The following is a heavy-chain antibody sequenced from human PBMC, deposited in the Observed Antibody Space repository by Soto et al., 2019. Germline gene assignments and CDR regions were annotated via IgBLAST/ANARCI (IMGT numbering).Heavy chain of an antibody. CDR2: ISGSGGST. Sequence: EVQLVESGGGLVQAGGSLRLFCAVSGFTFSSYEMNWVRQAPGKGLEWVSAISGSGGSTYYADSVKGRFTISRDNSKNTLYLQMNSLRAEDTAVYYCAKDGGSSWYSPFDYWGQGTLVTVSS. CDR1: GFTFSSYE. D-gene: IGHD6-13*01. V-gene: IGHV3-23*04. J-gene: IGHJ4*02. CDR3: AKDGGSSWYSPFDY.